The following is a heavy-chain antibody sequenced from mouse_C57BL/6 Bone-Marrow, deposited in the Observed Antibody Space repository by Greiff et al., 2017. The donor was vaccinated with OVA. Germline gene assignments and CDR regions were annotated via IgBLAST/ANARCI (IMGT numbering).Heavy chain of an antibody. D-gene: IGHD2-4*01. CDR3: ARGDDYDGGACFAY. CDR2: ISSGSSTI. J-gene: IGHJ3*01. Sequence: EVQGVESGGGLVKPGGSLKLSCAASGFTFSDYGMHWVRQAPEKGLEWVAYISSGSSTIYYADTVKGRFTISRDNAKNTLFLQMTSLRSEDTAMYYCARGDDYDGGACFAYWGQGTLVTVSA. V-gene: IGHV5-17*01. CDR1: GFTFSDYG.